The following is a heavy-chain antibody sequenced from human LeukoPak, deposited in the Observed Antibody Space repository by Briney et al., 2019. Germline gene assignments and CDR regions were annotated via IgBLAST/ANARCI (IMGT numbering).Heavy chain of an antibody. CDR3: ASPSSGQSFDI. CDR1: GFTVSSND. V-gene: IGHV3-53*01. J-gene: IGHJ3*02. CDR2: IYTGGNT. Sequence: PGGSLRLSCAASGFTVSSNDMNWVRQAPGKGLEWVSVIYTGGNTYYAESVKGRFTISRDNSKNTLYLQMHSLRAEDTAVYYCASPSSGQSFDIWGQGTVVTVSS. D-gene: IGHD6-19*01.